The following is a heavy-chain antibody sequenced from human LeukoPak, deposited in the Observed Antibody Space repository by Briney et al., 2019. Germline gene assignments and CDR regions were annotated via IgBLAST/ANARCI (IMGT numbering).Heavy chain of an antibody. J-gene: IGHJ4*02. D-gene: IGHD3-10*01. CDR1: GFPFSTYW. CDR3: ARDRTMVRGRDY. V-gene: IGHV3-21*01. Sequence: GGSLRLSCAASGFPFSTYWMSWVRQAPGKGLEWVSSISSSSSYIYYADSVKGRFTISRDNAKNSLYLQMNSLRAEDTAVYYCARDRTMVRGRDYWGQGTLVTVSS. CDR2: ISSSSSYI.